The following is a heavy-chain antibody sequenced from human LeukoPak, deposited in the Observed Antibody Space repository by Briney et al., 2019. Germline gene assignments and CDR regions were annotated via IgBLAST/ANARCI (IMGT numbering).Heavy chain of an antibody. J-gene: IGHJ6*03. CDR2: IRYDGSNK. CDR1: GFTFSSYG. Sequence: GGSLRLSCAASGFTFSSYGMHWVRQAPGKGLEWVAFIRYDGSNKYYADSVKGRFTISRDNSKNTLYLQMNSLRAEDTAVYYCAKAWTHCSGGSCYSDYYYYMDVWGKGTTVTVSS. V-gene: IGHV3-30*02. D-gene: IGHD2-15*01. CDR3: AKAWTHCSGGSCYSDYYYYMDV.